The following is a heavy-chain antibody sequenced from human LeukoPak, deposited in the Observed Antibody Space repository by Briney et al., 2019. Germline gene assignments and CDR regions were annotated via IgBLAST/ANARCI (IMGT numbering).Heavy chain of an antibody. D-gene: IGHD3-3*01. V-gene: IGHV1-2*06. J-gene: IGHJ4*02. CDR1: GYTFTGYY. CDR3: ARSELRFLEWFPAWDY. Sequence: ASVKVSCTASGYTFTGYYMHWVRQAPGQGLEWMGRINPNSGGTNYAQKFQGRVTMTRDTSISTAYMELSRLRSDDTAVYYCARSELRFLEWFPAWDYWGQGTLVAVSS. CDR2: INPNSGGT.